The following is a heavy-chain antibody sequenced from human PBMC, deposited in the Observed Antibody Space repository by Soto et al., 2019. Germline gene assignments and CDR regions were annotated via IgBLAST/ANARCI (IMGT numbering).Heavy chain of an antibody. J-gene: IGHJ4*02. CDR1: GFTFSSYG. CDR2: ISYDGSNK. CDR3: AKGEGSSYGVDY. D-gene: IGHD5-18*01. V-gene: IGHV3-30*18. Sequence: QVQLVESGGGVVQPGRSLRLSCAASGFTFSSYGMHWVRQAPGKGLEWVAVISYDGSNKYYADSVKGRFTISRDNSKNTLYLQMNSLRAEDTAVYYCAKGEGSSYGVDYWGQGTLVTVSS.